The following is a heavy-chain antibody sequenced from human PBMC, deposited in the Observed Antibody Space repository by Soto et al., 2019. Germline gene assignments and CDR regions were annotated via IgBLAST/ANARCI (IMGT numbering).Heavy chain of an antibody. CDR3: ARDGGGIVVVLNYYYYGMDV. CDR2: IIPSFGTA. D-gene: IGHD2-2*01. CDR1: RDTFSSYD. Sequence: ASVKVSCKASRDTFSSYDIRWVRQAPGQGLEWMGGIIPSFGTATYAQKFQGRVTITGDESTSTAYMELSSLRSEDTAVYYCARDGGGIVVVLNYYYYGMDVWR. J-gene: IGHJ6*02. V-gene: IGHV1-69*13.